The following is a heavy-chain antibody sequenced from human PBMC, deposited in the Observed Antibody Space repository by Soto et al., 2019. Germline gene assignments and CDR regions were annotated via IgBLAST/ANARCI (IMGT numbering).Heavy chain of an antibody. CDR1: GVSFIGYY. CDR2: INHSGST. D-gene: IGHD3-16*02. J-gene: IGHJ3*02. CDR3: ASVYMWGSYRIGRAFDI. V-gene: IGHV4-34*01. Sequence: SETLSLTCAVYGVSFIGYYWSWILQPPWKGLEWIGEINHSGSTNYNPSLKSRVTISVDTSKNQFSLKLSSVTAADTAVYYCASVYMWGSYRIGRAFDIWGKGTMV.